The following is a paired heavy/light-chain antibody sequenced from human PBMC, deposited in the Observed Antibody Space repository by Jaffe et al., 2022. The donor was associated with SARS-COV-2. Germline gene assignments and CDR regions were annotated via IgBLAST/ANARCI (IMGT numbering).Heavy chain of an antibody. CDR2: IYYSGST. V-gene: IGHV4-59*01. D-gene: IGHD3-9*01. Sequence: QVQLQESGPGLVKPSETLSLICTVSGDSISSFYWSWIRQPPGKGLEWIGYIYYSGSTHYNSSLKSRVTISVDTSKSQISLKLNSVTAADTAVYYCARTRYFDLYDAFDIWGQGTMVTVSS. J-gene: IGHJ3*02. CDR3: ARTRYFDLYDAFDI. CDR1: GDSISSFY.
Light chain of an antibody. V-gene: IGKV4-1*01. J-gene: IGKJ4*01. Sequence: DIVMTQSPDSLAMSLGERATINCKSSQSVLYRSTNKNYLAWYQQKPGQPPKLLIYWASTRESGVPDRFTGSGSGTDFTLTISSLQAEDVAVYYCQQYYSAPLAFGGGTKVEIK. CDR1: QSVLYRSTNKNY. CDR3: QQYYSAPLA. CDR2: WAS.